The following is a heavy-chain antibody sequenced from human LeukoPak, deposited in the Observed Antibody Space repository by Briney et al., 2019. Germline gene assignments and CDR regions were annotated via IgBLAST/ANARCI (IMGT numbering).Heavy chain of an antibody. CDR1: GFTFSSYA. CDR3: AKAIPSSMVRADAFDI. Sequence: GGSLRLSCAASGFTFSSYAMSWVRQAPGKGLEWVSLISGSGDKTYYADSVKGRFTISRDNSKNTRYLQMNSLGAEDTAVYYCAKAIPSSMVRADAFDIWGQGTMVTVSS. V-gene: IGHV3-23*01. J-gene: IGHJ3*02. D-gene: IGHD3-10*01. CDR2: ISGSGDKT.